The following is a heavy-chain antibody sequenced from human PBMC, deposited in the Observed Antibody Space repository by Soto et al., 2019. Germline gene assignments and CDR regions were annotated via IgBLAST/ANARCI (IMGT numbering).Heavy chain of an antibody. V-gene: IGHV1-69*13. Sequence: GASVKVSCKASGGTFSSYAIGWVRQAPGQGLDWLGGIIPIFGTANYAQKFQGRVTITAGESTSTAYMELSSLTSEDTAVYYCARGDSAELPTIYWYFDLWGRGTLVTVSS. CDR2: IIPIFGTA. CDR1: GGTFSSYA. CDR3: ARGDSAELPTIYWYFDL. D-gene: IGHD2-15*01. J-gene: IGHJ2*01.